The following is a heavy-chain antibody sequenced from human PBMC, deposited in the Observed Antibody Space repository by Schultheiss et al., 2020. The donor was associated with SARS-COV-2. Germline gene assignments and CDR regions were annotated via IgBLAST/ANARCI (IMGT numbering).Heavy chain of an antibody. CDR3: AREGFYYGSGSYYGMDV. CDR1: GFTFDDYA. V-gene: IGHV3-9*01. Sequence: SLKISCAASGFTFDDYAMHWVRQAPGKGLEWVSGISWNSGSIGYADSVKGRFTISRDNAKNSLYLQMNSLRAEDTAVYYCAREGFYYGSGSYYGMDVWGQGTTVTVSS. D-gene: IGHD3-10*01. J-gene: IGHJ6*02. CDR2: ISWNSGSI.